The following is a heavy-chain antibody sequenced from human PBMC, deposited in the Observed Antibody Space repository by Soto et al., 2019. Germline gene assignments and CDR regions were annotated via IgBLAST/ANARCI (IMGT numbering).Heavy chain of an antibody. Sequence: SETLSLTXTVSGGSIRNYYWSWIRQPAGKGLEWIGRFSTSGTTDYNPSLKSRVTISIDTSKNQFSLKVSSVTAADTAVYYCARGRPHLDYWGQGTLVTVSS. CDR3: ARGRPHLDY. CDR2: FSTSGTT. J-gene: IGHJ4*02. V-gene: IGHV4-4*07. CDR1: GGSIRNYY.